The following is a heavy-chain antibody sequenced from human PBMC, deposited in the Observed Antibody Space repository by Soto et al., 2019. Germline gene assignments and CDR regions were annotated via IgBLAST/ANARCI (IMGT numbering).Heavy chain of an antibody. D-gene: IGHD1-1*01. CDR3: ASELAALNWFDP. CDR1: GDSIRSSSY. Sequence: SETLSLTCTVSGDSIRSSSYWGWIRQPPGKGLEWIGSIYSTGNTYYNPSLNSQVTISVDTSKNQFSLNVISVTAADTAVYYCASELAALNWFDPWGQGTLVTVSS. J-gene: IGHJ5*02. CDR2: IYSTGNT. V-gene: IGHV4-38-2*02.